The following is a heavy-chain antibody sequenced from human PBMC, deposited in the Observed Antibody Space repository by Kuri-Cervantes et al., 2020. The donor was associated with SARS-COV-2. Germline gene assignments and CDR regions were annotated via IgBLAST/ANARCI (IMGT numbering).Heavy chain of an antibody. CDR3: ARESQNFDY. J-gene: IGHJ4*02. Sequence: GESLKISCAASGFTFSSYGMHWVRQAPGKGLEWVAVIWYDGSNKYYADSVKGRFTISRDNAKNTLYLQMNSLRAEDTAVYYCARESQNFDYWGQGTLVTVSS. V-gene: IGHV3-33*01. CDR1: GFTFSSYG. CDR2: IWYDGSNK.